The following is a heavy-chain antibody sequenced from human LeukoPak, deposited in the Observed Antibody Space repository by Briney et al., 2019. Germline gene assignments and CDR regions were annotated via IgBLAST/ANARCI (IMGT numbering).Heavy chain of an antibody. J-gene: IGHJ4*02. CDR2: IYNTGRT. Sequence: AETLSLTCTVSGGSINSYYWSWIRQPPGKGLECTGHIYNTGRTYYKPSLESRVTISVDTAKNQISLKLSSVTAADTAVYYCARYEEFSTGYSASSPRHYFDHWGQGTLVTVSS. D-gene: IGHD3/OR15-3a*01. V-gene: IGHV4-59*01. CDR1: GGSINSYY. CDR3: ARYEEFSTGYSASSPRHYFDH.